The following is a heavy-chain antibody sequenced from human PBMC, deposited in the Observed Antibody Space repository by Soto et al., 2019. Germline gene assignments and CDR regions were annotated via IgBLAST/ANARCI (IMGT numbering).Heavy chain of an antibody. CDR1: GGSISSGGYY. CDR3: ARDVGRLRYHGMDV. CDR2: IYYSGST. Sequence: KTSETLSLTCTVSGGSISSGGYYWSWIRQHPGKGLEWIGYIYYSGSTYYNPSLKSRVTISVDTSKNQFSLKLSSVTAADTAVYYCARDVGRLRYHGMDVWGQGTTVTV. V-gene: IGHV4-31*03. D-gene: IGHD5-12*01. J-gene: IGHJ6*02.